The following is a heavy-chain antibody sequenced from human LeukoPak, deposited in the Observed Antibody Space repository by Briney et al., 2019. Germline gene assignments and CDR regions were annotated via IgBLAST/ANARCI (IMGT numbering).Heavy chain of an antibody. CDR1: TFTLSSYT. V-gene: IGHV3-21*01. D-gene: IGHD4/OR15-4a*01. J-gene: IGHJ3*02. CDR3: ARVRFAGPQAFDI. CDR2: ISSSSTHI. Sequence: GGSLRLSCAASTFTLSSYTMNWVRQAPGKGLEWVSSISSSSTHINYADSVKGRFTISRDNAKNSMALQMNSLRAEDTAVYYCARVRFAGPQAFDIWGQGTMVTVAS.